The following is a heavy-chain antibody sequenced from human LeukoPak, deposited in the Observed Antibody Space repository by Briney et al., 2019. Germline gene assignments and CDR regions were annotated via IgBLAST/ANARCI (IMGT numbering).Heavy chain of an antibody. CDR1: GGSFSGYY. CDR3: ARGGLERRRNWFDP. V-gene: IGHV4-34*01. J-gene: IGHJ5*02. CDR2: INHSGST. D-gene: IGHD1-1*01. Sequence: KTSETLSLTCAVYGGSFSGYYWSWIRQPPGKGLEWIGEINHSGSTNYNPSLKSRVTISVDTSKNQFSLKLSSVTAADTAVYYRARGGLERRRNWFDPWGQGTLVTVSS.